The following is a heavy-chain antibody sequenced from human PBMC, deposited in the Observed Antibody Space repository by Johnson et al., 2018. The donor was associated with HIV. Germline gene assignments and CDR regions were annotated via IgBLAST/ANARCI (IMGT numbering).Heavy chain of an antibody. CDR2: IWYDGSNK. Sequence: VQLVESGGGVVPPGRSLRLSCAASGFTFSSYGMHWVRQAPGKGLEWVAVIWYDGSNKYYADSVKGRFTISRDNSKNTLYLQMNSLRAEDTAVYYCARVGDYYDYVWGAFDIWGQGTMVTVSS. CDR1: GFTFSSYG. V-gene: IGHV3-33*01. D-gene: IGHD3-16*01. J-gene: IGHJ3*02. CDR3: ARVGDYYDYVWGAFDI.